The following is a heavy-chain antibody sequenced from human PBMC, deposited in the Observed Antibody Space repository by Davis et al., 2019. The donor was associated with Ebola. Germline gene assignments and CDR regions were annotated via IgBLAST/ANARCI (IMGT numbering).Heavy chain of an antibody. J-gene: IGHJ6*02. CDR2: IIPIFGTA. D-gene: IGHD6-13*01. CDR1: GYTFTSYY. CDR3: ARPQLVLRGYYYYYGMDV. Sequence: SVKVSCKASGYTFTSYYMHWVRQAPGQGLEWMGGIIPIFGTANYAQKFQGRVTITADESTSTAYMELSSLRSEDTAVYYCARPQLVLRGYYYYYGMDVWGQGTTVTVSS. V-gene: IGHV1-69*13.